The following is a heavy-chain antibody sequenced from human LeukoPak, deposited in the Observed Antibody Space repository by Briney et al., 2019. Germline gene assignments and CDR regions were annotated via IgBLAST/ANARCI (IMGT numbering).Heavy chain of an antibody. D-gene: IGHD4-11*01. CDR2: INHSGST. CDR1: GGSFSGYY. V-gene: IGHV4-34*01. CDR3: ARGYYSNYQY. J-gene: IGHJ4*02. Sequence: SETLSLTCAVYGGSFSGYYWSWIRQPLGKGLEWIGEINHSGSTNYNPSLKSRVTISVDTSKNQFSLKLSSVTAADTAVYYCARGYYSNYQYWGQGTLVTVSS.